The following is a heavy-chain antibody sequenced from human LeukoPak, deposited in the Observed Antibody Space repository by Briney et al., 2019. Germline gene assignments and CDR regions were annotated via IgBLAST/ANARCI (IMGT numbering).Heavy chain of an antibody. CDR1: GFTFSSYA. D-gene: IGHD3-3*01. V-gene: IGHV3-23*01. J-gene: IGHJ4*02. CDR3: AKDQEVGGVAPLPFDY. Sequence: GGSLRLSCAASGFTFSSYAVSWVRQAPGKGLEWVSAISGSGGSTYYADSVKGRFTISRDNSKNTLYLQMNSLRAEDTAVYYCAKDQEVGGVAPLPFDYWGQGTLVTVSS. CDR2: ISGSGGST.